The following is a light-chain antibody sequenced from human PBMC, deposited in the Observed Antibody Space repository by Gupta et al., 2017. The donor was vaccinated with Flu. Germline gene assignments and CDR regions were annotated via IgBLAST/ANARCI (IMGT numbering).Light chain of an antibody. V-gene: IGLV2-14*01. CDR1: SSDVGGYNY. Sequence: QSALTQPASVSGSPGPSITISCTGTSSDVGGYNYVSWYQQHPGKAPKLMIYEVSNWPSGVSNRFSGSKSGNTASLTISGLQAEDEADYYCSSYTSSSTRVFGGGTKLTVL. CDR2: EVS. J-gene: IGLJ3*02. CDR3: SSYTSSSTRV.